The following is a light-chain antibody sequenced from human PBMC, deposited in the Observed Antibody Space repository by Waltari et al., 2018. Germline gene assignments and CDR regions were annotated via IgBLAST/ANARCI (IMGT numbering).Light chain of an antibody. CDR1: QAITNY. V-gene: IGKV1-16*02. J-gene: IGKJ5*01. CDR2: AAS. CDR3: QQYSRYPIT. Sequence: DIQMTQSPSSLSASVGDRVTITCRASQAITNYLAWFQQKPGKAPEPLIFAASRLHSGATSKFSGSGSGTHFTLTISSLQPEDIATYYCQQYSRYPITFGQGTRLEIK.